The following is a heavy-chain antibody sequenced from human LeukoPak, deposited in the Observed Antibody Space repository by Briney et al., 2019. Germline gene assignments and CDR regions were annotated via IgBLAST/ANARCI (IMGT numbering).Heavy chain of an antibody. J-gene: IGHJ5*01. V-gene: IGHV3-74*01. CDR3: AKASTTSSYS. CDR2: ISSDGTNT. CDR1: GFNFSNYW. Sequence: PGGSLRLSCVASGFNFSNYWMHWVRQAPGKGLVWVSRISSDGTNTNYADSVKGRFTSSRDNAKNTLYLQMSSLSAEDTAVYYCAKASTTSSYSRGQGTLVTVSA. D-gene: IGHD2-2*01.